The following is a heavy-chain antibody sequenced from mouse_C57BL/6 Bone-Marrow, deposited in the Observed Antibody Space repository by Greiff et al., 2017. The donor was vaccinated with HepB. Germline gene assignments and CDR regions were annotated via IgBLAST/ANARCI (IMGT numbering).Heavy chain of an antibody. Sequence: VQLQESGAELAKPGASVKLSCKASGYTFTSYWMHWVKQRPGQGLEWIGYINPSSGYTKYNQKFKDKATLTADKSSSTAYMQLSSLTSEDSAVYYCASPYDFDEGWFAYGGQGTLVTVSA. J-gene: IGHJ3*01. CDR1: GYTFTSYW. D-gene: IGHD2-4*01. CDR2: INPSSGYT. V-gene: IGHV1-7*01. CDR3: ASPYDFDEGWFAY.